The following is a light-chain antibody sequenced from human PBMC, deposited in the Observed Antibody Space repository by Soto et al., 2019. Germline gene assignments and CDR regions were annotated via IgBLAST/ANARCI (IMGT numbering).Light chain of an antibody. CDR2: EVS. CDR3: SSYAGSNNYV. V-gene: IGLV2-8*01. J-gene: IGLJ1*01. Sequence: QSVLTQHPSASGSPGQSVTISCTGTSSDVGGYDFVSWYQQHPGKAPKLMIHEVSKRPSGVPDRFSGSKSGNTASLTVSGLQAEDEADYYCSSYAGSNNYVFGTGTKVTVL. CDR1: SSDVGGYDF.